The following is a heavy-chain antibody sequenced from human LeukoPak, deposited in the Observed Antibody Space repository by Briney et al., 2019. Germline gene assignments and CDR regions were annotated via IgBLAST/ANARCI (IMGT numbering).Heavy chain of an antibody. Sequence: GGSLRLSCAASRFTFSNYWMHWVRQAPGKGLVWVSRINTDGSTTSYADSVKGRFTISRDNAKNTLYLQMNSLRGEDTAVYYCAAHTTRGGSWGQGTLVTVSS. D-gene: IGHD1-1*01. V-gene: IGHV3-74*01. J-gene: IGHJ5*02. CDR2: INTDGSTT. CDR3: AAHTTRGGS. CDR1: RFTFSNYW.